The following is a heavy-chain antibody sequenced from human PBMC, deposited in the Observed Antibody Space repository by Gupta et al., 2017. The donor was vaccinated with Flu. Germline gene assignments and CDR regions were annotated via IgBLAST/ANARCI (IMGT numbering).Heavy chain of an antibody. J-gene: IGHJ5*02. V-gene: IGHV4-31*02. CDR2: IYYSGVT. D-gene: IGHD3-10*01. Sequence: GYYWTWIRQHPVKGLEWIGYIYYSGVTYYNPSLKSRVSISLETSKNQFSLQLTSVTAADTAVYYCAGDREVMGTGGWFDPCGQGSLVTVSS. CDR1: GYY. CDR3: AGDREVMGTGGWFDP.